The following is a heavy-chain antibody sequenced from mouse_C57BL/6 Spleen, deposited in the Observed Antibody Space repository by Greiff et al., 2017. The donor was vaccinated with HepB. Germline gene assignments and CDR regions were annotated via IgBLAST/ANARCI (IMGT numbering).Heavy chain of an antibody. J-gene: IGHJ3*01. Sequence: VQLKQSGGDLVKPGGSLKLSCAASGFTFSSYGMSWVRQTPDKRLEWVATISSGGSYTYYPDSVKGRFTISRDNAKNTLYLQMSSLKSEDTAMYYCARHGDYGNYPWFAYWGQGTLVTVSA. CDR1: GFTFSSYG. CDR3: ARHGDYGNYPWFAY. V-gene: IGHV5-6*01. CDR2: ISSGGSYT. D-gene: IGHD2-1*01.